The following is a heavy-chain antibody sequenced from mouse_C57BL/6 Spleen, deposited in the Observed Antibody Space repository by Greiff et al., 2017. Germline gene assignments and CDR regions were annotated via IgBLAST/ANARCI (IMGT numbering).Heavy chain of an antibody. CDR3: AISGYGSPYDFAY. D-gene: IGHD1-1*01. J-gene: IGHJ2*01. Sequence: QVHVKQPGAELVRPGSSVKLSCKASGYTFTSYWMHWVKQRPIQGLEWIGNIDPSDSETHYNQKFKDKATLTVDKSSSTAYMQLSSLTSEDSAVYYCAISGYGSPYDFAYWGQGTTLTVSS. V-gene: IGHV1-52*01. CDR2: IDPSDSET. CDR1: GYTFTSYW.